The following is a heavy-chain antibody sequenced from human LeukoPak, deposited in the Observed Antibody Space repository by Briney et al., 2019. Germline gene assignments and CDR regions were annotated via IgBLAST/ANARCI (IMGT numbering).Heavy chain of an antibody. CDR2: IDYSGTT. Sequence: SETLSLTCTVSGTSLSSDYWNWIRQSPGKGLEWIGYIDYSGTTQYNPSLKSRVTMSVDTSKNQVSLKLHSVTAADTAVYYCTRGILEFDNWGQGTLVTVSS. CDR1: GTSLSSDY. CDR3: TRGILEFDN. D-gene: IGHD1-1*01. J-gene: IGHJ4*02. V-gene: IGHV4-59*12.